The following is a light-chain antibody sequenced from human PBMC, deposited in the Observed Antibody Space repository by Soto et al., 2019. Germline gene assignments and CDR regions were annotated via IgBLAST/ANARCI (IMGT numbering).Light chain of an antibody. CDR3: QSYDSSLSGYV. CDR1: SSNIGAGYD. V-gene: IGLV1-40*01. Sequence: QSVRTQPPSVSGAPGQRVTISCTGSSSNIGAGYDVHWYQQLPGTAPKLLLYGNSNRPSGVPDRFSGSKSGTSASLAITGLQAEDEADYCCQSYDSSLSGYVFGTGTKLTVL. J-gene: IGLJ1*01. CDR2: GNS.